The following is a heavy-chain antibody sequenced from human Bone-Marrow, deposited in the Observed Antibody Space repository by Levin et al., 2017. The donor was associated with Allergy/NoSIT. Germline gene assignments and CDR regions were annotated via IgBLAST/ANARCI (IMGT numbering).Heavy chain of an antibody. V-gene: IGHV4-38-2*01. CDR2: LSHSGRS. J-gene: IGHJ6*02. CDR3: ARMSGSSYYYYAMDV. Sequence: SCAVSGYSISSGYSWGSVRQSPGKGLEWIGTLSHSGRSYYNPSLKSRVTISLDTSKNQFSLNLSSVTAADTAVYYCARMSGSSYYYYAMDVWGQGTTVTVSS. CDR1: GYSISSGYS. D-gene: IGHD1-26*01.